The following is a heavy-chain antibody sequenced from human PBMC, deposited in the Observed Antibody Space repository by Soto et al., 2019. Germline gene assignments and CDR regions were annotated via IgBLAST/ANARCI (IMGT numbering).Heavy chain of an antibody. V-gene: IGHV1-69*10. CDR3: ASDSPAAGGWFPP. Sequence: SVKVSCKASGGTSTAFAFTWVRQAPGQGLEWMGGIVPLFGIPNFSQKFQGSLTISADKSRSTAYMELSRLSSEDTAVYYCASDSPAAGGWFPPRGLGTVVTVSS. D-gene: IGHD2-15*01. CDR2: IVPLFGIP. CDR1: GGTSTAFA. J-gene: IGHJ5*02.